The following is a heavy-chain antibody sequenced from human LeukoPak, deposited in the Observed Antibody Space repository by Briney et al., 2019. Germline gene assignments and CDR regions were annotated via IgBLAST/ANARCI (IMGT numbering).Heavy chain of an antibody. Sequence: PGGSLRLSCVASGFAFSTYDMQWVRQAPGKGLEWVSGINRSGGKYYTDSVKCRFTISRDNSKSTLYLEMNSLRADDTAVYYCAQGGYFAFDFWGQGTMVTVSS. CDR3: AQGGYFAFDF. J-gene: IGHJ3*01. CDR2: INRSGGK. CDR1: GFAFSTYD. V-gene: IGHV3-23*01. D-gene: IGHD2-2*03.